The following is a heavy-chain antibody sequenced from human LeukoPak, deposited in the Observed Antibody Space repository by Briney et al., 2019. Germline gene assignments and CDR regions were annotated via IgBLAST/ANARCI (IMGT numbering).Heavy chain of an antibody. CDR1: GFTFSSYE. J-gene: IGHJ4*02. D-gene: IGHD3-10*01. CDR2: ISSSGSTI. V-gene: IGHV3-48*03. CDR3: AKSGDYGSGSYYRGYFDY. Sequence: GGSLRLSCAASGFTFSSYEMNWVRQAPGKGLEWVSYISSSGSTIYYADSVKGRFTISRDNAKNSLYLQMNSLRAEDTAVYYCAKSGDYGSGSYYRGYFDYWGQGTLVTASS.